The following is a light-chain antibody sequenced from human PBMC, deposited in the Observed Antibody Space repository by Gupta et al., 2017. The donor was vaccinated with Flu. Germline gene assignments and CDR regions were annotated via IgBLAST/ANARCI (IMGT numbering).Light chain of an antibody. V-gene: IGKV3-20*01. CDR2: GAS. Sequence: TQSPGTLSLSPGEGATLSCRASQTVNYFYLAWYQQKPGQAPRLLIYGASNRATGIPDRFSGSGSGTDFTLTISRREPEDFAVYACQQEDNSPYTFGQGTKVDIK. CDR3: QQEDNSPYT. CDR1: QTVNYFY. J-gene: IGKJ2*01.